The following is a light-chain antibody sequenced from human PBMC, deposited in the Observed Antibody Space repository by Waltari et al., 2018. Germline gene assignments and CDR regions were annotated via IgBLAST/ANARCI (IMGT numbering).Light chain of an antibody. CDR3: QVWHSSSKHVV. Sequence: SYVLTQPSSVSVAPGETARISCGGDDIGTNSVHWFQQKPGQAPLLVIYYDTDRPSGIPERFSGSNSGNTATLTISRVEAADEADYFCQVWHSSSKHVVFGGGTKLTVL. J-gene: IGLJ2*01. V-gene: IGLV3-21*04. CDR1: DIGTNS. CDR2: YDT.